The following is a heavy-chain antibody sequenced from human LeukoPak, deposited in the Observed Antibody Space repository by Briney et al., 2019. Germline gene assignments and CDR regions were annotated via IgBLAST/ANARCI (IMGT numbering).Heavy chain of an antibody. CDR1: GVTFSSDS. J-gene: IGHJ4*02. Sequence: GGSLRLSCAASGVTFSSDSMSCVRRAPGKGLEWGSAISVSVGFTYYADSVKGRVTISRDNSKKTLYLQMNSMRAEETAVYYCAKGDGYNYNYFDFWGQGNQVTVSS. V-gene: IGHV3-23*01. CDR2: ISVSVGFT. D-gene: IGHD5-24*01. CDR3: AKGDGYNYNYFDF.